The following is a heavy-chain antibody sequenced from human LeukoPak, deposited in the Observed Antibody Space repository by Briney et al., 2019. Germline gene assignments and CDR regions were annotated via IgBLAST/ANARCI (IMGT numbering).Heavy chain of an antibody. CDR2: IYYSGST. V-gene: IGHV4-59*01. CDR1: GGSISSYY. J-gene: IGHJ2*01. D-gene: IGHD6-13*01. Sequence: SETLSLTCTVSGGSISSYYWSWIRQPPGKGLEWIGYIYYSGSTNYNPSLKSRVTISVDTSKNQFSLKLSSVTAADTAVYYCARDKGLAAAGYWYFDLWGRGTLVTVSS. CDR3: ARDKGLAAAGYWYFDL.